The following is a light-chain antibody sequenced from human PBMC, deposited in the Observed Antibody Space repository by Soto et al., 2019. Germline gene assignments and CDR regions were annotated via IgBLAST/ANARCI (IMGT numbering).Light chain of an antibody. V-gene: IGLV2-14*03. CDR2: DVS. Sequence: QSALTQPASVSGSPGQSITISCTGTSSDVGGYNYVSWYQQHPGKAPKLMILDVSYRPSGLSNRFSGSKSGNTASLTISGLQSEDEADYYCTSYSTSTTPHYVFGSGTKVTVL. CDR3: TSYSTSTTPHYV. CDR1: SSDVGGYNY. J-gene: IGLJ1*01.